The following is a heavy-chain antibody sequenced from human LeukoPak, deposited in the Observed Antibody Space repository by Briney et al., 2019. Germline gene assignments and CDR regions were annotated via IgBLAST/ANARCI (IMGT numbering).Heavy chain of an antibody. D-gene: IGHD4-17*01. CDR2: ISYDGSNK. CDR1: GFTFSSYG. CDR3: AADYELDY. V-gene: IGHV3-30*03. J-gene: IGHJ4*02. Sequence: PGRTLRLSCAASGFTFSSYGMHWVRQAPGKGLELVAVISYDGSNKYYADSVKGRFTISRDNSKNTLYLQMNSLRADDTAVYYCAADYELDYWGQGTLVTVSS.